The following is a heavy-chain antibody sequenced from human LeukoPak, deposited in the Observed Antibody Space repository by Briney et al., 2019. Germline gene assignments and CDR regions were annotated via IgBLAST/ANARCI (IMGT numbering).Heavy chain of an antibody. J-gene: IGHJ6*03. CDR2: IIPVCGTA. D-gene: IGHD5-12*01. CDR3: ASVKVATIRGGYYYYYMDV. Sequence: GGSVKVSCKGSGGTFSSYVLSGVRQARGQGLDWVGGIIPVCGTANYEQKFQGKVTITTDESTSTAYMELSRLRAEDTAVYYCASVKVATIRGGYYYYYMDVWGKGPTVPVSS. V-gene: IGHV1-69*05. CDR1: GGTFSSYV.